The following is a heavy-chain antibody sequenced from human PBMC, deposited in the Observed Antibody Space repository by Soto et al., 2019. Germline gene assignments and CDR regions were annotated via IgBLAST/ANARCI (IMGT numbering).Heavy chain of an antibody. CDR3: ARGRDSSGYRGYYYGMDV. CDR1: GYTFTGYY. Sequence: ASVKVSCKASGYTFTGYYMHWVRQAPGQGLEWMGWINPNSGGTNYAQKFQGWVTMTRDTSISTAYMELSRLRSDDTAVYYCARGRDSSGYRGYYYGMDVWGQGTTVTVSS. V-gene: IGHV1-2*04. CDR2: INPNSGGT. J-gene: IGHJ6*02. D-gene: IGHD3-22*01.